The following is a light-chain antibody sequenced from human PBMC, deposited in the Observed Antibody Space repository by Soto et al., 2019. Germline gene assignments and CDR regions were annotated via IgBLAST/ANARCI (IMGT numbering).Light chain of an antibody. V-gene: IGLV2-8*01. CDR1: SSDVGGYNY. CDR3: NSYVGSNNYV. J-gene: IGLJ1*01. Sequence: QSALTQPPSASGSPGQSVAISCTGTSSDVGGYNYVSWYQHHPGKAPKLIIYEVTKRPSGVPDRFSGSKSGNTASLTVSGLQADDEADYYCNSYVGSNNYVFGTGTKVTVL. CDR2: EVT.